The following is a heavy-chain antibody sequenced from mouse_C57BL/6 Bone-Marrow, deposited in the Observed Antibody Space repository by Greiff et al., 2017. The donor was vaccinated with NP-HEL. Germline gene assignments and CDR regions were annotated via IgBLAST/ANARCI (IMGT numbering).Heavy chain of an antibody. V-gene: IGHV5-9-1*02. CDR1: GFTFSSYA. CDR2: ISSGGDYI. CDR3: TRDGYSYAMDY. D-gene: IGHD2-3*01. J-gene: IGHJ4*01. Sequence: EVQLQESGEGLVKPGGSLKLSCAASGFTFSSYAMSWVRQTPEKRLEWVAYISSGGDYIYYADTVKGRFTISRDNARNTLYLQMSSLKSEDTAMYYCTRDGYSYAMDYWGQGTSVTVSS.